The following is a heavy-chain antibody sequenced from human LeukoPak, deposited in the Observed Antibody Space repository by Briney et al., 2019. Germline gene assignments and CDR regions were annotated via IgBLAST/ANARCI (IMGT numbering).Heavy chain of an antibody. J-gene: IGHJ6*03. CDR3: SRALYYYYMDV. CDR2: ISAYDGNT. V-gene: IGHV1-18*01. CDR1: GYTFTNFA. Sequence: ASVKVSCKASGYTFTNFAISWLRQAPGEGLEWMGWISAYDGNTNYAQKFQGRVTMTTDTSTSTAYMDLSSLRSEDTAVYYCSRALYYYYMDVWGKGTTVTVSS.